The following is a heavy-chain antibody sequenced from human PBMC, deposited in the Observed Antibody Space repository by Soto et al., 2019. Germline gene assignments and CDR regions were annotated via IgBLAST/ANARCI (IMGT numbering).Heavy chain of an antibody. V-gene: IGHV3-23*01. CDR2: ISGSGGST. CDR3: AKGYGSSWYLADWFDP. CDR1: GFTFSSYA. D-gene: IGHD6-13*01. Sequence: PGGSLRLSCAASGFTFSSYAMSWVRQAPGKGLEWVSAISGSGGSTYYADSVKGRFTISRDNSKYTLYLQMNSLRAEDPAVYYCAKGYGSSWYLADWFDPWGQGALVTNSS. J-gene: IGHJ5*02.